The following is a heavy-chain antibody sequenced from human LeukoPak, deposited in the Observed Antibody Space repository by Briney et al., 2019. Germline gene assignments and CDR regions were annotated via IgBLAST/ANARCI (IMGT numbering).Heavy chain of an antibody. CDR1: GGSFSGYY. CDR3: ARTTFRRSGSYP. J-gene: IGHJ4*02. D-gene: IGHD1-26*01. CDR2: INHSGST. Sequence: SETLSLTCAVYGGSFSGYYWSWIRQPPGKGLEWIGEINHSGSTNYNPSLKSRVTISVDTSKNQFSLKLSSVTAADTAVYYCARTTFRRSGSYPWGRGALVSVSS. V-gene: IGHV4-34*01.